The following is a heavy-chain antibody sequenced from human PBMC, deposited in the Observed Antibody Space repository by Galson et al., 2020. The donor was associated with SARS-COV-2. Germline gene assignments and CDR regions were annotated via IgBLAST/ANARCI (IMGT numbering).Heavy chain of an antibody. CDR1: GFTFDDYA. CDR3: ARAWYYADGSGSLFNY. J-gene: IGHJ4*02. CDR2: ISADGGST. V-gene: IGHV3-43*02. D-gene: IGHD3-22*01. Sequence: TGGSLRLSCAASGFTFDDYAMHWIRQIPGKGLEWVSVISADGGSTYYADSVKGRFTISRDNSKDSLYLQMNSLRSEDTALYYCARAWYYADGSGSLFNYWGQGTLVSVSS.